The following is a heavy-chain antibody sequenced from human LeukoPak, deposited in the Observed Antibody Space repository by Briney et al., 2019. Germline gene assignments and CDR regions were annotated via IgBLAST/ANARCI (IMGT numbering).Heavy chain of an antibody. V-gene: IGHV4-59*04. J-gene: IGHJ3*02. CDR2: IYYSGST. Sequence: SETLSLTCTVSGGSISSYYWSWIRQPPGKGLEWIGSIYYSGSTHYNPSLKSRVSISIDTSKNQFSLRLTSVTAADTAVYYCARGSITGTTSDAFNIWGQGTMVTVSS. CDR3: ARGSITGTTSDAFNI. D-gene: IGHD1-20*01. CDR1: GGSISSYY.